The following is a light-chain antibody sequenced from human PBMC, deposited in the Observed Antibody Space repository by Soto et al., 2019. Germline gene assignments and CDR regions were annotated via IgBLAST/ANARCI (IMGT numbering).Light chain of an antibody. Sequence: DIQMTQSPSTLSASVGDRVTITSRASQSISSWLAWYQQKPGKAPKLLIYKASSLESGVPSRFSGSGSGTEFTLTISSLQPDDFATYYCQQYNSSPTFGQGTKVEI. J-gene: IGKJ1*01. V-gene: IGKV1-5*03. CDR3: QQYNSSPT. CDR1: QSISSW. CDR2: KAS.